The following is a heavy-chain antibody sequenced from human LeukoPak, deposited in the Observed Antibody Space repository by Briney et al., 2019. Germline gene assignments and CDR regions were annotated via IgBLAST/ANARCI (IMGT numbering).Heavy chain of an antibody. J-gene: IGHJ4*02. V-gene: IGHV4-30-2*01. CDR3: ARHRLQFPLYYFDY. CDR2: IYHSGST. D-gene: IGHD4-11*01. Sequence: SETLSLTCTVSGGSITSGNYYWSWIRQPPGKGLEWIGYIYHSGSTYYNPSLKSRVTISVDRSKNQFSLKLSSVTAADTAVYYCARHRLQFPLYYFDYWGQGTLVTVSS. CDR1: GGSITSGNYY.